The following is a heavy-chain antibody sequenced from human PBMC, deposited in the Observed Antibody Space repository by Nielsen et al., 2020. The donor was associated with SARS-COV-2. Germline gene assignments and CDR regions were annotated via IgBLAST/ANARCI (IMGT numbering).Heavy chain of an antibody. V-gene: IGHV3-7*03. CDR3: AKDIKSWYSSSWYGGYFDY. D-gene: IGHD6-13*01. CDR1: GFTFSRYW. CDR2: INQDGSDK. J-gene: IGHJ4*02. Sequence: GGSLRLSCAASGFTFSRYWMSWVRQAPGKGLEWVANINQDGSDKKNEDAVKGRFTISRDNSKNSLYLQMNSLRTEDTALYYCAKDIKSWYSSSWYGGYFDYWGQGTLVTVSS.